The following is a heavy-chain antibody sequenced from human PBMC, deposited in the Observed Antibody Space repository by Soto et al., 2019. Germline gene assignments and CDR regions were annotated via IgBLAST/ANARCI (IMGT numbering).Heavy chain of an antibody. CDR1: GGTFSSYT. D-gene: IGHD4-17*01. CDR2: IIPILGIA. Sequence: GASVKVSCKASGGTFSSYTISWVRQAPGQGLEWMGRIIPILGIANYAQKFQGRVTITADKSTSTAYMELSSLRSEDTAVYYCARDQTTVPTLVSDAEYFQHWGQGTLVTVSS. CDR3: ARDQTTVPTLVSDAEYFQH. J-gene: IGHJ1*01. V-gene: IGHV1-69*04.